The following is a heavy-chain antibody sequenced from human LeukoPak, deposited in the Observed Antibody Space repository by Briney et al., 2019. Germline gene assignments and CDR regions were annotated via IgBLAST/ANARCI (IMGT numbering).Heavy chain of an antibody. CDR3: AKGDRMVDYFDY. Sequence: GGSLRLSCAASGFTFSSYAMSWVRQAPGKGLEWVSGISNSGGSTYYADSVKGRFTISRDNSKNTLYLQMNSLRAEDTAVYYCAKGDRMVDYFDYWGQGTLVTVSS. V-gene: IGHV3-23*01. D-gene: IGHD1-14*01. CDR1: GFTFSSYA. CDR2: ISNSGGST. J-gene: IGHJ4*02.